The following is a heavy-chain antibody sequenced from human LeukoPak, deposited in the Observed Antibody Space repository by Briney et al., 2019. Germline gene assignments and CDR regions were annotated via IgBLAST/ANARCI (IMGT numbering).Heavy chain of an antibody. D-gene: IGHD6-19*01. CDR3: ARELGTRGWYTADY. Sequence: PGGSLRLSCAASGFTFSFYALSWVRQAPGKGREWISAINTAGRPYYADSVGGRFTISRDNSKDTVYLQMDSLRAEDTAVYYCARELGTRGWYTADYWGQGTLVIVSS. V-gene: IGHV3-23*01. CDR2: INTAGRP. J-gene: IGHJ4*02. CDR1: GFTFSFYA.